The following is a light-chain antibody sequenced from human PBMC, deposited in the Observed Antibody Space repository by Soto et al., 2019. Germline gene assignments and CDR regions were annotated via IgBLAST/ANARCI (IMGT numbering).Light chain of an antibody. J-gene: IGKJ1*01. CDR2: GAS. V-gene: IGKV3-20*01. Sequence: EIVLTQSPGTLSLSPVERATLSCRASQSVSSSYLAWYQQKPGQAPRLLIYGASSRATGIPDRFSGSGSGTDLTLTISRLEPEDFAVYYCQQYETFGQGTKVDIK. CDR1: QSVSSSY. CDR3: QQYET.